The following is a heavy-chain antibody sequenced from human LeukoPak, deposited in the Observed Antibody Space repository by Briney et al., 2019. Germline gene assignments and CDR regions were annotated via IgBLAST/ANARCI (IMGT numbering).Heavy chain of an antibody. CDR3: ARESGSLRLFDY. V-gene: IGHV4-39*07. D-gene: IGHD6-25*01. CDR2: IYYSGST. Sequence: SETLSLTCTVSGGPISSSSYYWGWIRQPPGKGLEWIGSIYYSGSTYYNPSLKSRVTISVDTSKNQFSLKLSSVTAADTAVYYCARESGSLRLFDYWGQGTLVTVSS. J-gene: IGHJ4*02. CDR1: GGPISSSSYY.